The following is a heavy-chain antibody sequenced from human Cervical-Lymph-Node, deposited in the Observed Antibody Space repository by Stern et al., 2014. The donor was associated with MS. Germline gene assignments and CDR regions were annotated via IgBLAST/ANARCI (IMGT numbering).Heavy chain of an antibody. CDR3: AHMNNDAEGLDAVDV. Sequence: QVTLKESGPTLVRPTQTLTLTCTFSGFSFTTTGVGVGWIRQPPGKALEWLGLISWDDDKHYRPSLKTRLTIDKGTSKNQVVLILTNMDPVDTGTYYCAHMNNDAEGLDAVDVWGLGTMVTVSS. D-gene: IGHD1-1*01. V-gene: IGHV2-5*09. CDR1: GFSFTTTGVG. J-gene: IGHJ3*01. CDR2: ISWDDDK.